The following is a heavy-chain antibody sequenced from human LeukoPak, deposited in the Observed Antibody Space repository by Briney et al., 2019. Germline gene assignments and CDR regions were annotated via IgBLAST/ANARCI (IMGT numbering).Heavy chain of an antibody. CDR1: GFTVRSKY. CDR3: TMRGNTWYDC. V-gene: IGHV3-53*01. D-gene: IGHD6-13*01. J-gene: IGHJ4*02. Sequence: PGGSLRLSCAASGFTVRSKYMSWVRQAPGKGLEWVSVIYRGGSAYYADSVKGRFTISRDNSANTVDLQMNSLRVEDTAVYYCTMRGNTWYDCWGQGTLVTVSS. CDR2: IYRGGSA.